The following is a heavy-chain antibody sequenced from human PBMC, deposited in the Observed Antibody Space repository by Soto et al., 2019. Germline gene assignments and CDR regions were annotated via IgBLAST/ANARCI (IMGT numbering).Heavy chain of an antibody. CDR2: INHSGST. D-gene: IGHD3-10*01. V-gene: IGHV4-34*01. CDR1: GGSFSGYY. Sequence: LSLTCAVYGGSFSGYYWSWIRQPPGKGLEWIGEINHSGSTNYNPSLKSRVTISVDTSKNQFSLKLSSVTAADTAVYYCARYYYYGSGSYNWFDPWGQGTLVTVSS. CDR3: ARYYYYGSGSYNWFDP. J-gene: IGHJ5*02.